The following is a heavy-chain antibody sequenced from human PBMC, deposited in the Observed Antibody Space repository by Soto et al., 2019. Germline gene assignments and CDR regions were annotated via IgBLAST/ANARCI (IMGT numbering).Heavy chain of an antibody. Sequence: PGGSLRLSCVASGFTFSTYAMSWVRQAPGKGLEWVSAISDKGGNTYYADSVKGRFTISRDNSKNTLYLQMNSLRAGDTAVYYCARNGIVVRIPWGQGTLVTVPS. CDR1: GFTFSTYA. D-gene: IGHD1-26*01. CDR3: ARNGIVVRIP. J-gene: IGHJ5*02. V-gene: IGHV3-23*01. CDR2: ISDKGGNT.